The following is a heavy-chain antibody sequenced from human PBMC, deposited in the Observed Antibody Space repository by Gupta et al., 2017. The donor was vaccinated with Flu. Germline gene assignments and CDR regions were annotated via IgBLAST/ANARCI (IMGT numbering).Heavy chain of an antibody. CDR2: GSGT. D-gene: IGHD2-15*01. V-gene: IGHV3-23*01. CDR3: AKGIGAIGGGGCYSRILDS. Sequence: GSGTQYTDSVKGRFTISRDNSKNSLYLQMNSLRVEDTAVYYCAKGIGAIGGGGCYSRILDSWCQGTLVTVSS. J-gene: IGHJ4*02.